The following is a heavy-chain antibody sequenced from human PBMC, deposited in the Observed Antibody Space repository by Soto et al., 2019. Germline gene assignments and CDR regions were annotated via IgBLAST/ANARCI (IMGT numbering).Heavy chain of an antibody. Sequence: ASVKVSCKASGYTFTSYDTNWVRQATGQGLEWMGWMNPNSGNTGYAQKFQGRVTMTRNTSISTAYMELSSLRSEDTAVYYCARVRYDFWSGYSVYYGMDVWGQGTTVTVSS. CDR3: ARVRYDFWSGYSVYYGMDV. CDR2: MNPNSGNT. CDR1: GYTFTSYD. D-gene: IGHD3-3*01. V-gene: IGHV1-8*01. J-gene: IGHJ6*02.